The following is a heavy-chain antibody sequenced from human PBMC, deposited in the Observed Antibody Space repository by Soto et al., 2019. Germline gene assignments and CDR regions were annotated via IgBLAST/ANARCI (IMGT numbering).Heavy chain of an antibody. CDR1: GYNFAYSG. CDR3: SRAGASNWNYVSTSS. V-gene: IGHV1-18*04. CDR2: ISANSGDT. J-gene: IGHJ4*02. Sequence: ASVKVSCKASGYNFAYSGFNWVRQAPGQGLEWMGWISANSGDTNYAQNLQGRVTMTTDTSTSTAYMEVRSLTSDDTAVYYCSRAGASNWNYVSTSSWGQGTLVTVSS. D-gene: IGHD1-7*01.